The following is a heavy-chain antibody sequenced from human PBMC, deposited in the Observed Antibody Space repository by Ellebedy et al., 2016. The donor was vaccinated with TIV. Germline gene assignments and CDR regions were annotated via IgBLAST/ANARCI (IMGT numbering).Heavy chain of an antibody. V-gene: IGHV4-61*02. Sequence: SETLSLXXTVSGGSISSSSYYWSWIRQPAGKGLEWIGRIYTSGSTNYNPSLKSRVTMSVDTSKNQFSLKLSSVTAADTAVYYCARGTIQLWPGYYMDVWGKGTTVTVPS. D-gene: IGHD5-18*01. J-gene: IGHJ6*03. CDR2: IYTSGST. CDR3: ARGTIQLWPGYYMDV. CDR1: GGSISSSSYY.